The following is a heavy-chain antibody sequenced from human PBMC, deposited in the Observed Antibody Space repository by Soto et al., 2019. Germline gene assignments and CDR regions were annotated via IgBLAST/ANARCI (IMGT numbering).Heavy chain of an antibody. Sequence: PSETLSLTCTVSGGSINSYFWSWIRQPPGKGLEWIGYIYYSGSTNHNPSLKSRVTISVDRSKNQFSLKLSSVTAADTAVYYCARRRGFPYYYGMDVWGQGTTVTVSS. J-gene: IGHJ6*02. D-gene: IGHD5-12*01. CDR1: GGSINSYF. V-gene: IGHV4-59*12. CDR3: ARRRGFPYYYGMDV. CDR2: IYYSGST.